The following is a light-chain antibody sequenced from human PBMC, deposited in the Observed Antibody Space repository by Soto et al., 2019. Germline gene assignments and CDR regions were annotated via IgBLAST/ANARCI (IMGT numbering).Light chain of an antibody. CDR2: DAS. CDR1: QSITTW. Sequence: DIQMTQAPSTLSASGGYRVTITCRASQSITTWLAWYQQKPGKAPKVLIYDASSLESGVPSRFSGSGSGTEFTLTISSLQPDDFATYYCQHNNGYSWTFGQGTKV. V-gene: IGKV1-5*01. CDR3: QHNNGYSWT. J-gene: IGKJ1*01.